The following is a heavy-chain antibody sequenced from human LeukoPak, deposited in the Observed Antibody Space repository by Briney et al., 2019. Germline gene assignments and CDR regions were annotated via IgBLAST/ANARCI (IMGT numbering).Heavy chain of an antibody. CDR2: ISGSGGST. Sequence: PGGSLRLSCAASGFTFSSYAMSWVRQAPGKGLEWVSAISGSGGSTYYADSVKGRFTISRDNSKNTLYLQMNSLRDEDTAVYYCARDITIFGVVITYFDYWGQGTLVTVSS. D-gene: IGHD3-3*01. CDR3: ARDITIFGVVITYFDY. J-gene: IGHJ4*02. CDR1: GFTFSSYA. V-gene: IGHV3-23*01.